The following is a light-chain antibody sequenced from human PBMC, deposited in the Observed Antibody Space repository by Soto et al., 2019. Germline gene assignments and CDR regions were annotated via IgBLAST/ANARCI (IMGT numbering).Light chain of an antibody. CDR1: QSAGGW. J-gene: IGKJ1*01. CDR3: QQYHTYPWT. V-gene: IGKV1-5*03. Sequence: DIQMTQSPSTLSASVGDRVTITCRASQSAGGWLAWYQQKPGKAPNLRTWKAPSLESGVPSRFGGSGSGTEFNLTISGLQPDDFANYYCQQYHTYPWTFGQGTKVEIK. CDR2: KAP.